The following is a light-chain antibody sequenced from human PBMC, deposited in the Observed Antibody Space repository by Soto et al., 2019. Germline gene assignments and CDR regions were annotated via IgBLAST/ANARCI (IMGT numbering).Light chain of an antibody. V-gene: IGKV3-20*01. CDR2: GAS. Sequence: EIVLTQSPVTLSLSPGERATLSCRASQSVSSTYLAWYQQKPGQTPRLLIYGASSRASGIPGRFSGSGSGTDFTLTISRLEPEDFAVYYCQQYGSSSWTFGQGTKVDIK. J-gene: IGKJ1*01. CDR3: QQYGSSSWT. CDR1: QSVSSTY.